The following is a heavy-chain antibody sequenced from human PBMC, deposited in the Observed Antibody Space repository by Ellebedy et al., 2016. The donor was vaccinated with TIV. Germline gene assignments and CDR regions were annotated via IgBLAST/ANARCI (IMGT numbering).Heavy chain of an antibody. Sequence: SGPTLVKPTQTLTLTCTFSGFSLYTSGVGVGWIRQPPGKALEWLALIYWDDDKRYRPSLKSRLTITKDTSKNQVVLTMTNMDPVDTATYYCVHRRSKTVSTQDWFGPWGQGTLVTVSS. CDR3: VHRRSKTVSTQDWFGP. J-gene: IGHJ5*02. CDR2: IYWDDDK. V-gene: IGHV2-5*02. D-gene: IGHD4-17*01. CDR1: GFSLYTSGVG.